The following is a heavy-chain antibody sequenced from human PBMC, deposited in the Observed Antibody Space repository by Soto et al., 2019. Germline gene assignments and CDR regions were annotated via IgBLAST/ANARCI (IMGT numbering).Heavy chain of an antibody. CDR2: IIPISGTA. D-gene: IGHD3-22*01. Sequence: ASVKVSCKASGGTFSSYAISWVRQAPGQGLEWMGGIIPISGTANYAQKFQGRVTITADESTSTAYMELSSLRSEDTAVYYCARDRYDSSGYYYADYYYYGMDVWGQGTTVTV. CDR1: GGTFSSYA. CDR3: ARDRYDSSGYYYADYYYYGMDV. V-gene: IGHV1-69*13. J-gene: IGHJ6*02.